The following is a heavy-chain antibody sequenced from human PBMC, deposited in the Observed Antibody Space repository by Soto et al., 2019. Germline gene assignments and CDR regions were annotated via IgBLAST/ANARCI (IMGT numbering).Heavy chain of an antibody. V-gene: IGHV3-48*02. J-gene: IGHJ5*02. CDR2: ISSSSSTI. CDR1: GFTFSSYS. Sequence: GSLRLSCAASGFTFSSYSMNWVRQAPGKGLEWVSYISSSSSTIYYADSVKGRFTISRDNAKNSLYLQMNSLRDEDTAVYYCAREGCSSTSCYRAWFDPWGQGTLVTVSS. D-gene: IGHD2-2*02. CDR3: AREGCSSTSCYRAWFDP.